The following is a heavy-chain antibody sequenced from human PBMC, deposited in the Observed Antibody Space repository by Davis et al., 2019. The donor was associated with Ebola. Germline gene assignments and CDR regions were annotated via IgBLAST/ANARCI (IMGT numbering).Heavy chain of an antibody. V-gene: IGHV1-18*01. CDR3: ARLGYGSFDY. J-gene: IGHJ4*02. Sequence: ASVKVSCKASGYTFTTYDISWVRQAPGQGLEWMGWISAYSGNTNYAQKLQGRVTMTTDTSTSTAYMELRSLRSDDTAMYYCARLGYGSFDYWGQGTLVTVSS. CDR2: ISAYSGNT. D-gene: IGHD5-18*01. CDR1: GYTFTTYD.